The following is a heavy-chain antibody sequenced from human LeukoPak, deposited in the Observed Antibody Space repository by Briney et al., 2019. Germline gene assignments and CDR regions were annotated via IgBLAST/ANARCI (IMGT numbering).Heavy chain of an antibody. CDR1: GYTFTSYD. J-gene: IGHJ3*02. CDR2: MNPNSGNT. Sequence: VASVTVSCKASGYTFTSYDINWVRQATGQGLEWMGWMNPNSGNTGYAQKFQGRVTMTRNTSISTAYMELSSLRSEDTAVYYCARGASYSSSWYHAFDIWGQGTMVTVSS. CDR3: ARGASYSSSWYHAFDI. D-gene: IGHD6-13*01. V-gene: IGHV1-8*01.